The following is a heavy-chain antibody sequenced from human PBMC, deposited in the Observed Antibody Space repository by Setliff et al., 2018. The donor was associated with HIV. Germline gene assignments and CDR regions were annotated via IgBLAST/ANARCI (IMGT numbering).Heavy chain of an antibody. CDR2: IYTRGNT. J-gene: IGHJ4*03. Sequence: KPSETLSLTCSVSGASITSHNWSWIRQAAGKGLEWIGRIYTRGNTNYNPSLRSRVTMSVDTSKNQFSLKLNSVTAADTAIYYCARAGMGALRSLFDYWGKGTTVTVSS. V-gene: IGHV4-4*07. D-gene: IGHD1-26*01. CDR1: GASITSHN. CDR3: ARAGMGALRSLFDY.